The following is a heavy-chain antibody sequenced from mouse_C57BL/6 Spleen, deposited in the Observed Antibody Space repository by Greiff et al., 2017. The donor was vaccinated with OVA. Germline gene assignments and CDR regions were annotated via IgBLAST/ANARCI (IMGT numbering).Heavy chain of an antibody. CDR1: GFPFSDYY. CDR3: ARLGDYDGFAY. D-gene: IGHD2-4*01. V-gene: IGHV5-12*01. CDR2: ISNGGGST. Sequence: EVKLMESGGGLVQPGGSLKLSCAASGFPFSDYYMYWVRQTPEKRLEWVAYISNGGGSTYYPDTVKGRFTISRDNAKNTLYLQMSRLKSEDTAMYYCARLGDYDGFAYWGQGTLVTVSA. J-gene: IGHJ3*01.